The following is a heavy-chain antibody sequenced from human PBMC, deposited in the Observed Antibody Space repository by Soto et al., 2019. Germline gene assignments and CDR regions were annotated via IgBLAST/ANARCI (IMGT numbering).Heavy chain of an antibody. Sequence: SETLSLTCTVSGGSISGRYWSWIRQPPGRGLEWIGYIYDSGSTNYNPSLKSRVTISVDTSKNQFSLNLTSVTAADTAVYYCARQGSNYGPYYYYYMYVWGKGTTVTVSS. CDR2: IYDSGST. CDR1: GGSISGRY. D-gene: IGHD4-4*01. J-gene: IGHJ6*03. V-gene: IGHV4-59*08. CDR3: ARQGSNYGPYYYYYMYV.